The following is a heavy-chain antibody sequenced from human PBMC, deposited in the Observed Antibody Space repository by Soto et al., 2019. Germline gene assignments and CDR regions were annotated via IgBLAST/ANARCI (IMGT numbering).Heavy chain of an antibody. CDR3: ARVFKQWLPPDY. J-gene: IGHJ4*02. CDR2: ISGNNGDT. V-gene: IGHV1-18*01. D-gene: IGHD6-19*01. Sequence: QVQLVQSGAEVRKPGASVRVSCKASGYTFSSDGIVWVRQAPGQGLEWMGWISGNNGDTNYAQKLQGRVAMTTDTSTNTAYMDLRSLTSDDTAVYYCARVFKQWLPPDYWGQGTLVTVSS. CDR1: GYTFSSDG.